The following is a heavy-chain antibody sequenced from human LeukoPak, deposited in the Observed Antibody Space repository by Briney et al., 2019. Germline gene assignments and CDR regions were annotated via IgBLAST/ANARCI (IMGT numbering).Heavy chain of an antibody. V-gene: IGHV3-48*03. CDR2: ISSSGSTI. Sequence: GGSLRLSCAASGFTFSSYEMNWVRQAPGKGLEWVSYISSSGSTIYYADSVKGRFTISRDNAKNSLYLQMNSLRAEDTAVYYCARGSDIVVVVAAISDYSFGYWGQGRLVTVSS. CDR3: ARGSDIVVVVAAISDYSFGY. J-gene: IGHJ4*02. CDR1: GFTFSSYE. D-gene: IGHD2-15*01.